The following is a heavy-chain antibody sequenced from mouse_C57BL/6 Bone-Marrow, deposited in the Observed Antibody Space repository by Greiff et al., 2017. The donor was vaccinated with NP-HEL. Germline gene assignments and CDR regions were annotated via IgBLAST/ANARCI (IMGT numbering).Heavy chain of an antibody. CDR1: GFSLTSYG. CDR2: IWRGGST. Sequence: VQLQQSGPGLVQPSQSLSITCTVSGFSLTSYGVHWVRQSPGKGLEWLGVIWRGGSTDYNAAFMSRLSITKDNSKSQVFFKMNSLQADDTAIYYCAKFPYDGYYLYAMDYWGQGTSVTVSS. J-gene: IGHJ4*01. D-gene: IGHD2-3*01. CDR3: AKFPYDGYYLYAMDY. V-gene: IGHV2-5*01.